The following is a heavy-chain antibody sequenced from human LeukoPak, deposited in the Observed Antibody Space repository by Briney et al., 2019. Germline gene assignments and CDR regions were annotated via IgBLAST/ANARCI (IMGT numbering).Heavy chain of an antibody. CDR2: ISWNSGSI. CDR3: ARGDTGIAAAGTGWDY. CDR1: GFTFDDYA. D-gene: IGHD6-13*01. Sequence: GRSLRLSCAASGFTFDDYAMHWVRQAPGKGLEWVSGISWNSGSIGYADSVKGRFTISRDNAKNSLYLQMNSLGAEDTAVYYCARGDTGIAAAGTGWDYWGQGTLVTVSS. V-gene: IGHV3-9*01. J-gene: IGHJ4*02.